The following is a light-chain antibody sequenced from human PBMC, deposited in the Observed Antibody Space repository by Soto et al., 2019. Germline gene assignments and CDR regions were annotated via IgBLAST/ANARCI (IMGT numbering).Light chain of an antibody. CDR1: QSVAGY. Sequence: ELVLTQSPATLSLSPGERATLSCRASQSVAGYLARYQQKPGQGPRLLIYDTSNRATGAPPRFSGSGSGTDFTLTISSLEPEDFAIYYCQHRSNWRMYTFGQGTKVDIK. CDR3: QHRSNWRMYT. CDR2: DTS. V-gene: IGKV3-11*01. J-gene: IGKJ2*01.